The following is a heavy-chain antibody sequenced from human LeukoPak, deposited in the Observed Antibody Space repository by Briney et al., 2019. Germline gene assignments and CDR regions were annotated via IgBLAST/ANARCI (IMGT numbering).Heavy chain of an antibody. D-gene: IGHD2-2*01. CDR3: AKGVSAAITGDAFDI. CDR2: ISWNSGSI. V-gene: IGHV3-9*03. CDR1: GFTFDDYA. J-gene: IGHJ3*02. Sequence: GGSLRLSCAASGFTFDDYAMHWVRQAPGKGLEWVSGISWNSGSIGYADSVKGRFTISIDNAKNSLYLQMNSLRAEDMALYYCAKGVSAAITGDAFDIWGQGTMVTVSS.